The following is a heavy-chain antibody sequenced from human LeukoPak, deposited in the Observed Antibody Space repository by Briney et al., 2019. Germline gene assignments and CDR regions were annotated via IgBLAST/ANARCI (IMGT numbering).Heavy chain of an antibody. J-gene: IGHJ4*02. CDR3: AKLTSGWFEEF. CDR1: GFMFNNYP. V-gene: IGHV3-23*01. CDR2: IRPSDGST. D-gene: IGHD3-10*01. Sequence: GGSLRLSCAASGFMFNNYPMTWVRRAPGKGLEWVSAIRPSDGSTFYADSVMGRFTISRDSSKNTLYLQMNNLRVEDTALYYCAKLTSGWFEEFWGQGTLVTVSS.